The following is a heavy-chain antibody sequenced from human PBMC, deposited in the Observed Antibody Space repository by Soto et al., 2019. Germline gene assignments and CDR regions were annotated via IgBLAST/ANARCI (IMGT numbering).Heavy chain of an antibody. CDR1: GFTFSSYS. CDR3: ACIVVVPAAISPIVDY. V-gene: IGHV3-21*01. J-gene: IGHJ4*02. D-gene: IGHD2-2*01. CDR2: ISSSSSSYI. Sequence: PGGSLRLSCAASGFTFSSYSMNWVRQAPGKGLEWVSSISSSSSSYIYYADSVKGRFTISRDNAKNSLYLQMNSLRAEDTAVYYCACIVVVPAAISPIVDYWGQGTLVTVSS.